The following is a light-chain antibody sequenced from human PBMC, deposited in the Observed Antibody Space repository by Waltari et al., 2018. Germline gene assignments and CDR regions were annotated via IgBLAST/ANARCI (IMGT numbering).Light chain of an antibody. V-gene: IGKV2-30*02. J-gene: IGKJ2*01. Sequence: DVVMTQSPLSLPVTLGQPSSISCRSSQSLVHTDGNTYLNWFQQRPGQPPRRLIDKISRRESGVPDRFSGSEPGTDFTLKISRVEAEDVRVYYCMQGSHWPRTFGQGTKLEI. CDR2: KIS. CDR3: MQGSHWPRT. CDR1: QSLVHTDGNTY.